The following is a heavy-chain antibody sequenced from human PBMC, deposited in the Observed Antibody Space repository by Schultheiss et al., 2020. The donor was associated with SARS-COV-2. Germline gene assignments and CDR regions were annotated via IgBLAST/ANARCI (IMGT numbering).Heavy chain of an antibody. CDR3: ARDQTTAAAGGNWFDP. J-gene: IGHJ5*02. D-gene: IGHD6-13*01. CDR2: ISYDGSNK. V-gene: IGHV3-30*03. Sequence: GGSLRLSCAASGFTFSDYYMSWVRQAPGKGLEWVAVISYDGSNKYYADSVKGRFTISRDNSKNTLFLQMNSLRPEDTAVYYCARDQTTAAAGGNWFDPWGQGTLVTVSS. CDR1: GFTFSDYY.